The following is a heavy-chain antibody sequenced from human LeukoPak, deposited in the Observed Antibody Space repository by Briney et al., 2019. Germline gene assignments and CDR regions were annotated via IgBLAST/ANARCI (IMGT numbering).Heavy chain of an antibody. CDR1: GGSFSGYY. CDR3: ASCVDPQGFDY. J-gene: IGHJ4*02. CDR2: INHSGST. V-gene: IGHV4-34*01. Sequence: SETLSLTCAVNGGSFSGYYWSWIRQPPGKGLEWIGEINHSGSTNYNPPLKSRVTISVDTSKNQFSLKLSSVTAADTAVYYCASCVDPQGFDYWGQGTLVTVSS.